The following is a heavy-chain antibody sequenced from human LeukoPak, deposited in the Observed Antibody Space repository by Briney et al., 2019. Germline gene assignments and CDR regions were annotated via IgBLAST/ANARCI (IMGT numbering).Heavy chain of an antibody. J-gene: IGHJ4*02. V-gene: IGHV3-23*01. Sequence: GGSLRLSCAASGFTFSSYEMNWVRQAPGKGLEWVSDISGSGGSTYYADSVKGRFTISRDNSKNTVYLQMNSLRAEATAVYYCATYYYYGSGSDLTGDYWGQGTLVTVSS. CDR3: ATYYYYGSGSDLTGDY. D-gene: IGHD3-10*01. CDR2: ISGSGGST. CDR1: GFTFSSYE.